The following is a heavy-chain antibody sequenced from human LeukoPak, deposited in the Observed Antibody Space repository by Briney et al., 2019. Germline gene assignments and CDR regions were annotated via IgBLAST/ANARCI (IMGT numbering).Heavy chain of an antibody. Sequence: GGSLRLSCAASGINVSSNYMTWIRQAPGKGLEWVSLIYGGDAAYYAESVRGRFMNSRDNLKNTLFLQMNSLRVEDTAVYYCVTSTGQQFIPYDYWGQGTHVTVSS. V-gene: IGHV3-66*02. J-gene: IGHJ4*02. CDR3: VTSTGQQFIPYDY. D-gene: IGHD6-13*01. CDR2: IYGGDAA. CDR1: GINVSSNY.